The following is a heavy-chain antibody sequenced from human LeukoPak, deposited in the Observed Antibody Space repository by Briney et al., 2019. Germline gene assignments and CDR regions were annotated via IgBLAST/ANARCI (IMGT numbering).Heavy chain of an antibody. J-gene: IGHJ6*02. CDR3: ARVYDSSGYFYYYYYGMDV. CDR1: GYTFTSYD. D-gene: IGHD3-22*01. Sequence: ASVKVSCKASGYTFTSYDINWVRQATGQGLEWMGWMNPNSGNTGYAQKFQGRVTMTRNTSISTAYMELRSLRSDDTAVYYCARVYDSSGYFYYYYYGMDVWGQGTTVTVSS. V-gene: IGHV1-8*01. CDR2: MNPNSGNT.